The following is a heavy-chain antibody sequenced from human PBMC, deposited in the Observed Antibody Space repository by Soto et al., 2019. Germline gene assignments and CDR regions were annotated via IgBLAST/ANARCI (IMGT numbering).Heavy chain of an antibody. D-gene: IGHD2-15*01. V-gene: IGHV1-2*02. Sequence: ASVKVSCKAYGYTFTDFFLHWLRQAPGQGLEWMGWINPNSGATNYAQKFQGRVTMTRDTSVNTAYMELSRLRSDDTAVYYCAKDRILPATIYGGAYNCFDPWGQGTLVTVSS. J-gene: IGHJ5*02. CDR2: INPNSGAT. CDR3: AKDRILPATIYGGAYNCFDP. CDR1: GYTFTDFF.